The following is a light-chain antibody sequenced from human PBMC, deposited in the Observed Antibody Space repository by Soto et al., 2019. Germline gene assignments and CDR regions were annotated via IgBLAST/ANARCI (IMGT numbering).Light chain of an antibody. J-gene: IGKJ5*01. V-gene: IGKV1-39*01. CDR2: AAW. CDR1: QSISIY. Sequence: DIQMSQSPSSLSTSVGDRVPITCLASQSISIYLNWCQQKPGKAPKLLIYAAWSLQSGVRSRVSGSGTGTDFTLTSTNLQAEDFAIYLCLQANPVPLSFGQGTRLEIK. CDR3: LQANPVPLS.